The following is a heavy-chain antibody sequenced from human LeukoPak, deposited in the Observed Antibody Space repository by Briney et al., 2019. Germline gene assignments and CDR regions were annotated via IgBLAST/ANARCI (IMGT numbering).Heavy chain of an antibody. Sequence: ASVKVPCKAFGYTFSSYAMHWVRQAPGQRPEWMGWINGGNGNTKYSQNFQGRITFTRDRSASTAYMELTSLTSADTAVYYCVSPAGRDYYSYAMDVWGQGTMVTVSS. CDR2: INGGNGNT. V-gene: IGHV1-3*01. CDR3: VSPAGRDYYSYAMDV. J-gene: IGHJ6*02. CDR1: GYTFSSYA. D-gene: IGHD6-19*01.